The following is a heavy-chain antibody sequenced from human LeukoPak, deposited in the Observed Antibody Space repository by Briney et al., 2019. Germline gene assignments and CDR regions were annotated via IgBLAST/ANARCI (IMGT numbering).Heavy chain of an antibody. CDR2: IYHSGST. CDR1: GGSISSSFNY. V-gene: IGHV4-39*07. Sequence: SETLSLTCTVSGGSISSSFNYWAWIRQPPGKGLEWIGYIYHSGSTYYNPSLKSRVTISVDRSKNQFSLKLSSVTAADTAVYYCARTSYDFWSGYYNWFDPWGQGTLVTVSS. D-gene: IGHD3-3*01. CDR3: ARTSYDFWSGYYNWFDP. J-gene: IGHJ5*02.